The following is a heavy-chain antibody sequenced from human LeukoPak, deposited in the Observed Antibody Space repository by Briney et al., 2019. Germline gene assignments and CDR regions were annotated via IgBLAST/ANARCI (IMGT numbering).Heavy chain of an antibody. D-gene: IGHD3-22*01. Sequence: GGSLRLSCAASGFTVSSNYMSWVRQAPGKGLEWVSVIYSGGSTYYADSVKGRFTISRDNSKNTLYLQMNSLRAEDTAVYYCARVVGYYQYYFDYWGQGTLVTVSS. J-gene: IGHJ4*02. CDR1: GFTVSSNY. CDR2: IYSGGST. V-gene: IGHV3-66*01. CDR3: ARVVGYYQYYFDY.